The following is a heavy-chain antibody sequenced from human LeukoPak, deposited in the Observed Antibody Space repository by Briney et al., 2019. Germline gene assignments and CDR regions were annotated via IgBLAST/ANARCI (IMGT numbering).Heavy chain of an antibody. D-gene: IGHD6-19*01. V-gene: IGHV1-18*01. Sequence: ASVKVSCKASGYTFTSYGISWVRQAPGQGLEWMGWISAYNGNTNYAQKFQGRVTITADKSTSTAYMELSSLRSEDTAVYYCARDLMGIAVAVMENAFDIWGQGTMVTVSS. CDR1: GYTFTSYG. J-gene: IGHJ3*02. CDR2: ISAYNGNT. CDR3: ARDLMGIAVAVMENAFDI.